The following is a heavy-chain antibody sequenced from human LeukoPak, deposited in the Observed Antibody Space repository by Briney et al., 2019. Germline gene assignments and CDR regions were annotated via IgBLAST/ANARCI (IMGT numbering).Heavy chain of an antibody. V-gene: IGHV3-66*01. J-gene: IGHJ4*02. CDR3: ARARGVAAAVVDY. Sequence: GGSLRLSCSASGFTFSSYAMHWARQAPGKGLEWVSLIYSGGTTYYADFVEGIFSISRDNSKTTLYLQMNSLRDEDTAVYYWARARGVAAAVVDYWGQGTLVTVSS. CDR1: GFTFSSYA. D-gene: IGHD6-13*01. CDR2: IYSGGTT.